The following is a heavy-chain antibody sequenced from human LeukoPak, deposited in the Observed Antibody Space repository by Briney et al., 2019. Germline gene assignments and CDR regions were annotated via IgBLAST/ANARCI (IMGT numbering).Heavy chain of an antibody. V-gene: IGHV1-18*01. CDR1: GYTFTGYG. CDR2: ISAYNGNT. Sequence: ASVKVSCKASGYTFTGYGISWVRQAPGQGLEWMGLISAYNGNTNYAQKLQGRVTMTTDTSTSTAYMELRSLRSDDTAVYYCVRDWKQLTPLDYWGQGTLVTVSS. J-gene: IGHJ4*02. D-gene: IGHD6-13*01. CDR3: VRDWKQLTPLDY.